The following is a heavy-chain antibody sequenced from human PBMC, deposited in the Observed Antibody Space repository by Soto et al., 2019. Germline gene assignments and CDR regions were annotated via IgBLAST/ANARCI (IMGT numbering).Heavy chain of an antibody. V-gene: IGHV6-1*01. J-gene: IGHJ4*02. Sequence: KQSQTLSLTCAISGDSVSSNSAAWNWIRQSPSRGLEWLGRTYYRSKWYNDYAVSVKSRITINPDTSKNQFSLQLNSVTPEDTAVYYCARDGGSPNYYDSSGYSNYFDYWGQGTLVTVSS. CDR1: GDSVSSNSAA. CDR2: TYYRSKWYN. D-gene: IGHD3-22*01. CDR3: ARDGGSPNYYDSSGYSNYFDY.